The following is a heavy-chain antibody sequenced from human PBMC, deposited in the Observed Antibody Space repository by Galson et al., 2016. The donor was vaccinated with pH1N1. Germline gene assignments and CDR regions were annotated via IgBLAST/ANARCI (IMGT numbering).Heavy chain of an antibody. CDR2: ISGYNGNT. CDR1: GYMFTSYG. D-gene: IGHD3-10*01. V-gene: IGHV1-18*01. Sequence: QSGAEVKEPGASVKVSCKASGYMFTSYGITWVRQAPGQGLEWMGLISGYNGNTNYAQKFRGRLTMTTDTSTTTAYMELRSLISDDTAFYYCARLSGSRWLDPWGQGTLVTVSS. J-gene: IGHJ5*02. CDR3: ARLSGSRWLDP.